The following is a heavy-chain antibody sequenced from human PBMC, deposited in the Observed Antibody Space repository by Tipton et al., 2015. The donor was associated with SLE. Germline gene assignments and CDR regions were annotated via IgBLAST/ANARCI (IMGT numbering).Heavy chain of an antibody. V-gene: IGHV3-23*03. CDR2: IYSGGST. CDR3: AKDKRSRGGGMDD. Sequence: SLRLSCAASGFTFSSYAMSWVRQAPGKGLEWVPVIYSGGSTYYADSVKGRFTISRDNSKNTLYLQMNSLRAEDTAVYYCAKDKRSRGGGMDDWRQGTTVPVSS. CDR1: GFTFSSYA. J-gene: IGHJ6*01. D-gene: IGHD3-16*01.